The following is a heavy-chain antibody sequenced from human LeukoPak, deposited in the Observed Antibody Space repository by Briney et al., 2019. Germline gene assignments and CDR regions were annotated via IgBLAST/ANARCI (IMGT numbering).Heavy chain of an antibody. D-gene: IGHD1-26*01. J-gene: IGHJ4*02. CDR2: ISSGSSTI. CDR3: ARDLPYSGSAKGVDY. CDR1: GFTFSGYS. Sequence: PGGSLRLSCAASGFTFSGYSMNWVRQAPGKGLEWVSYISSGSSTIYYADSVKGRFTISRDNAKNSLYLQMNSLRAEDTAVYYCARDLPYSGSAKGVDYWGQGTLVTVSS. V-gene: IGHV3-48*01.